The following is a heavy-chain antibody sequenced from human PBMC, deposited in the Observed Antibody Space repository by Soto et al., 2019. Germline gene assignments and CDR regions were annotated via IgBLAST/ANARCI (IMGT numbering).Heavy chain of an antibody. CDR1: GYTFTSYA. CDR3: ARDRSGGWEPYYYYGMDV. Sequence: SVKVSCKASGYTFTSYAMHWVRQAPGQRLEWMGWIIAIVGTANYAQKFQGRVTITADESTSTAYMELSSLRSEDTAVYYCARDRSGGWEPYYYYGMDVWGQGTTVTVSS. D-gene: IGHD6-19*01. V-gene: IGHV1-69*13. J-gene: IGHJ6*02. CDR2: IIAIVGTA.